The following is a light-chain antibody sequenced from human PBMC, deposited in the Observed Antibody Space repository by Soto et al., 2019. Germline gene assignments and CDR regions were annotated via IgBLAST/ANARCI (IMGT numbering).Light chain of an antibody. J-gene: IGKJ2*01. CDR3: QQYKNWYS. Sequence: EIVMTQFPATLSVSPGERATLSCRASQSVGNSLAWCQQKPGQAPRLLLYRASYRATGIAARFSGSGSGTEFTLTISSLQSEDFAVYYCQQYKNWYSFGQGTKPEIK. CDR2: RAS. V-gene: IGKV3-15*01. CDR1: QSVGNS.